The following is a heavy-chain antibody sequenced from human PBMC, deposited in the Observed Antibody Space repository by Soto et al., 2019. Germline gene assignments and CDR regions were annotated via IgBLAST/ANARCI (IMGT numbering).Heavy chain of an antibody. CDR2: VYYTGTT. J-gene: IGHJ4*02. V-gene: IGHV4-59*01. D-gene: IGHD6-13*01. Sequence: SETLSLTCTVSGGSISSYFYIWVRQPPGKGLEWIGSVYYTGTTDYNPSLKSRVTIPVDTSKTQFSLNLRSVTAADTAVYYCARDLAAVPRAFDYWGRGTLVTVYS. CDR1: GGSISSYF. CDR3: ARDLAAVPRAFDY.